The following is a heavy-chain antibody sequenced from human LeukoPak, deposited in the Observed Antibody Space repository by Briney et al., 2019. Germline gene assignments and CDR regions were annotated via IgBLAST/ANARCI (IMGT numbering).Heavy chain of an antibody. D-gene: IGHD1-7*01. J-gene: IGHJ4*02. V-gene: IGHV3-7*03. CDR3: AKDSEGELELRENYFDY. CDR1: GFTFSSYW. Sequence: PGGSLRLSCAASGFTFSSYWISWVRQAPGKGLEWVANIKQDESEKYYVDSVKGRFTISRDNAKNSLYLQMNSLRAEDMALYYCAKDSEGELELRENYFDYWGQGTLVTVSS. CDR2: IKQDESEK.